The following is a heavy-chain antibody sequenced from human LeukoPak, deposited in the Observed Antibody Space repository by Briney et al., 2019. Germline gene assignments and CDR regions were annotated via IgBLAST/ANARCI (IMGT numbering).Heavy chain of an antibody. V-gene: IGHV3-33*01. CDR2: IWYDGSNK. J-gene: IGHJ4*02. Sequence: GRSLRLSCAASGFTFSNYCMHWVRQAPGKGLEWVAVIWYDGSNKYYADSVKGRFTISRDNSKNTLYLQMNSLRAEDTAVYYCAIDEEVYSYGHYYFDYWGQGTLVTVSS. D-gene: IGHD5-18*01. CDR3: AIDEEVYSYGHYYFDY. CDR1: GFTFSNYC.